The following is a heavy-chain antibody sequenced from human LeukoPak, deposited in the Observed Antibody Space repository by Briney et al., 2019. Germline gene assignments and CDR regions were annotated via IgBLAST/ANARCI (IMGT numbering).Heavy chain of an antibody. Sequence: GGSLRLSCAASGFTFSTYHMSWVRQAPGKGLEWVSAISGSGGDTYYADSVKGRFTISRDNSKNTLYLQMNSLRAEDTALYYCATSSGWYPKYFDYWGQGTLVTVPS. CDR1: GFTFSTYH. V-gene: IGHV3-23*01. CDR2: ISGSGGDT. J-gene: IGHJ4*02. CDR3: ATSSGWYPKYFDY. D-gene: IGHD6-19*01.